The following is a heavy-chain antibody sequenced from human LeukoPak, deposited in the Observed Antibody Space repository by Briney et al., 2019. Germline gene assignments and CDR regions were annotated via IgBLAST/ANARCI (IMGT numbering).Heavy chain of an antibody. D-gene: IGHD5-24*01. CDR3: ARAKRGLRWLDRYYFDY. CDR1: GFTFSSYW. J-gene: IGHJ4*02. V-gene: IGHV3-7*01. CDR2: IKQDGSEK. Sequence: PGGSLRLSCAASGFTFSSYWMSWVRQAPGKGLEWVANIKQDGSEKYYVDSVKGRFTISRDNAKNSLYLQMNSLRVEDTAVYYCARAKRGLRWLDRYYFDYWGQGTLVTVSS.